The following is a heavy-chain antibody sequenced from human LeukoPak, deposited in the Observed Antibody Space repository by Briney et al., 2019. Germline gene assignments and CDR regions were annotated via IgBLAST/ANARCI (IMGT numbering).Heavy chain of an antibody. CDR1: GYTLTELS. J-gene: IGHJ3*02. CDR3: ATGYYDSSGSLDI. D-gene: IGHD3-22*01. CDR2: FDPEDGET. Sequence: ASVKVSYKVSGYTLTELSMHWVRQAPGKGLEWMGGFDPEDGETIYAQKFQGRVTMTEDTSTDTAYMELSSLRSEDTAVYYCATGYYDSSGSLDIWGQGTMVTVSS. V-gene: IGHV1-24*01.